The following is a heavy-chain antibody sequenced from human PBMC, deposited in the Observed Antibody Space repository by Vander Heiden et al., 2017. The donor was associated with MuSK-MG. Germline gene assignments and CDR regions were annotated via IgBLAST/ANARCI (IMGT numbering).Heavy chain of an antibody. CDR1: GYTFTSYG. D-gene: IGHD3-10*01. J-gene: IGHJ6*02. CDR3: ARWGGAITMVRGVNPNYYYYGMDV. Sequence: QVQLVQSGAEVKKPGASVKVSCKASGYTFTSYGISWVRQAPGQGLEWMGWISAYNGNTNYAQKLQGRVTMTTDTSTSTAYMELRSLRSDDTAVYYCARWGGAITMVRGVNPNYYYYGMDVWAKGPRSPSP. CDR2: ISAYNGNT. V-gene: IGHV1-18*01.